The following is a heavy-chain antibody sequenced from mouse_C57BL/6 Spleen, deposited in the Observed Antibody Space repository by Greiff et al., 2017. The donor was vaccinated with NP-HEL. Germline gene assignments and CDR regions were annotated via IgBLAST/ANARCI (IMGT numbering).Heavy chain of an antibody. V-gene: IGHV1-53*01. CDR1: GYTFTSYW. D-gene: IGHD2-3*01. CDR2: INPSNGGT. CDR3: ARDGYYSYYAMDY. J-gene: IGHJ4*01. Sequence: QVQLQQSGTELVKPGASVKLSCKASGYTFTSYWMHWVKQRPGQGLEWIGNINPSNGGTNYNEKFKSKATLTVDKSSSTAYMQLSSRTSEDSAVYYCARDGYYSYYAMDYWGQGTSVTVSS.